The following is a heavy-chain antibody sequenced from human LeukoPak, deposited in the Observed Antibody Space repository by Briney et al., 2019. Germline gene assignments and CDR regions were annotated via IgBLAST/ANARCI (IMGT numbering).Heavy chain of an antibody. J-gene: IGHJ3*02. V-gene: IGHV3-7*01. CDR2: IKQDGSQK. CDR1: GFTFSSYE. Sequence: GGSLRLSCAASGFTFSSYEMNWVRQAPGKGLEWVANIKQDGSQKNYVDSVKGRFTIFRDNSKNSLNLQMNSLRAEDTAVYYCAREGLAAASDIWGQGTMVTVSS. D-gene: IGHD2-15*01. CDR3: AREGLAAASDI.